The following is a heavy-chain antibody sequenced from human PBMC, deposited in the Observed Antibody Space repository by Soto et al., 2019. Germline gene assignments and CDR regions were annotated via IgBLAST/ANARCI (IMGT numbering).Heavy chain of an antibody. CDR3: AQYYYDSSGYYYDY. CDR2: INHSGST. J-gene: IGHJ4*02. Sequence: SETLSLTCAVYGGSFSGYYWSWIRQPPGKGLEWIGEINHSGSTTYNPSLKSRVTISVDTSKNQFSLRLSSVTAADTAVYYCAQYYYDSSGYYYDYWGQGTLVTVSS. D-gene: IGHD3-22*01. CDR1: GGSFSGYY. V-gene: IGHV4-34*01.